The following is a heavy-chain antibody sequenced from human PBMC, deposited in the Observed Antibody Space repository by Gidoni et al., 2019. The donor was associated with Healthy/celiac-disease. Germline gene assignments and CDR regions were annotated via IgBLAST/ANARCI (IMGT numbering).Heavy chain of an antibody. D-gene: IGHD1-7*01. CDR1: GGSFSGYY. J-gene: IGHJ2*01. V-gene: IGHV4-34*01. Sequence: VQLQQWGAGLLTPSVNLSLPCAVYGGSFSGYYWSWIRQPPGKGLEWIEEINHRGSTNDNPALKSRVTISVDTANNQFSLKLSSVTATDTAVYYCAREKTPSRWGTTRHWYFDLWGRGTLVTVSS. CDR2: INHRGST. CDR3: AREKTPSRWGTTRHWYFDL.